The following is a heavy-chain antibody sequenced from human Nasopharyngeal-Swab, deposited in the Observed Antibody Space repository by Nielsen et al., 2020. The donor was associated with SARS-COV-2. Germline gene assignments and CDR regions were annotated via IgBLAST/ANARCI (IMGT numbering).Heavy chain of an antibody. V-gene: IGHV3-30-3*01. CDR1: GFTFSGYA. J-gene: IGHJ4*02. Sequence: GGSLRLSCAASGFTFSGYAMHWVRQAPGKGLEWVAVIGHDGNNKFYTDSVKGRFTNSRDNSKNELYLQMNSLTPDDTAVYYCASSPPGSYEAYFNYWGQGTLVTVSS. CDR3: ASSPPGSYEAYFNY. CDR2: IGHDGNNK. D-gene: IGHD1-26*01.